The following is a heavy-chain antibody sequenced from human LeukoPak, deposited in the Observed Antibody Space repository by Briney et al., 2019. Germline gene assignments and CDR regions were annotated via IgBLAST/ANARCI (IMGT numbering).Heavy chain of an antibody. Sequence: GGSLRLSCAASGFTFSSYAMSWVRQAPGKGLEWVSRISGNGGSTYYADSVKGRFTISRDNSKNTMFLLMNSLRADDTAVYYCAKAPWSEFDPWGQGTLVTVSS. V-gene: IGHV3-23*01. CDR2: ISGNGGST. CDR3: AKAPWSEFDP. J-gene: IGHJ5*02. D-gene: IGHD2-8*01. CDR1: GFTFSSYA.